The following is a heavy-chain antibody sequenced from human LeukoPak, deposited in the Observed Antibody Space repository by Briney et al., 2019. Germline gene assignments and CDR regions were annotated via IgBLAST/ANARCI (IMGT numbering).Heavy chain of an antibody. CDR1: GFTFSSYA. CDR3: AKKRVAVTGSHYFDY. D-gene: IGHD6-19*01. J-gene: IGHJ4*02. CDR2: ISDSGGST. V-gene: IGHV3-23*01. Sequence: GGSLRLSCAASGFTFSSYAMSWVRQAPGKGLEWVSGISDSGGSTYYADSVKGRFTISRDNSKNTLYLQMNSLRAEDTAVYYCAKKRVAVTGSHYFDYWGQGTLVTASS.